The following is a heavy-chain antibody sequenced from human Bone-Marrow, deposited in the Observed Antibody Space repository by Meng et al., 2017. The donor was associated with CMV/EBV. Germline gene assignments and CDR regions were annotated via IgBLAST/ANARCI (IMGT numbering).Heavy chain of an antibody. J-gene: IGHJ4*02. CDR2: IYSGGST. D-gene: IGHD3-3*01. CDR3: AKLEIFRFLEWLPVDY. Sequence: GESLKISCVVSGFDISRTYMSWVRQAPGKGLEWVSVIYSGGSTYYADSVKGRFTISRDNSRNTLYLQMNSLRAEDTAVYYCAKLEIFRFLEWLPVDYWGQGTLVTVSS. V-gene: IGHV3-53*01. CDR1: GFDISRTY.